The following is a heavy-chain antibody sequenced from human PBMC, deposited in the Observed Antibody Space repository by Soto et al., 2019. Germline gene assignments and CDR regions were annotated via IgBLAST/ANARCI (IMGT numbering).Heavy chain of an antibody. CDR1: GGTFSSYA. Sequence: ASVKVSCKASGGTFSSYAISWVRQAPGQGLEWMGGIIPIFGTANYAQKFQGRVTITADESTSTAYMELSSLRSEDTAVYYCAIDPYSSGWFRTDYWGQGTLVTVSS. J-gene: IGHJ4*02. CDR3: AIDPYSSGWFRTDY. CDR2: IIPIFGTA. D-gene: IGHD6-19*01. V-gene: IGHV1-69*13.